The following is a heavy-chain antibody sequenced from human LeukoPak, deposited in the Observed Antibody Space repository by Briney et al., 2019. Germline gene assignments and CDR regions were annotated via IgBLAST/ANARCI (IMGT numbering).Heavy chain of an antibody. CDR1: GFTVSSNY. Sequence: GGYLSLSGAASGFTVSSNYMSWVRQAPGQGLEGVLVLYSGGTTYYAYTVNGRFTISEDNSKNTLYLQMNSLRAEDTAVYYCARDARYYDILTGYYSDAFDIWGQGTMVTVSS. CDR2: LYSGGTT. CDR3: ARDARYYDILTGYYSDAFDI. J-gene: IGHJ3*02. V-gene: IGHV3-53*01. D-gene: IGHD3-9*01.